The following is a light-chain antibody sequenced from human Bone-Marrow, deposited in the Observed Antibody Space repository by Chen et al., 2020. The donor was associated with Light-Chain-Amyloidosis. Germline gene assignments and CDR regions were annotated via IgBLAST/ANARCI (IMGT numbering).Light chain of an antibody. CDR2: SAS. CDR3: QQSYRFPRT. J-gene: IGKJ1*01. Sequence: DIQVTQSPSSLSASVGDSITITCRASQNINNYLNWYQWKPRKVPQLLVYSASKLHSGVPSRFIGSGLGADFSLTITSLQPDDFATYYCQQSYRFPRTFGQGTRVE. V-gene: IGKV1-39*01. CDR1: QNINNY.